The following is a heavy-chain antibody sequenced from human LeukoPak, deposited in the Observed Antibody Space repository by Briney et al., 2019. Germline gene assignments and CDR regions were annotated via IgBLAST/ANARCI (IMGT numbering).Heavy chain of an antibody. J-gene: IGHJ4*02. CDR2: IYAGDSDT. V-gene: IGHV5-51*01. D-gene: IGHD5-24*01. Sequence: GESLKISRKGFGYSFTSYWIGLGRQMPGKGVEGMGIIYAGDSDTRYSPSFLGQVTISADKSISTAYLQWSSLKASDTAMYYCARQAIGGMATDFDYWGQRTLVTVSS. CDR3: ARQAIGGMATDFDY. CDR1: GYSFTSYW.